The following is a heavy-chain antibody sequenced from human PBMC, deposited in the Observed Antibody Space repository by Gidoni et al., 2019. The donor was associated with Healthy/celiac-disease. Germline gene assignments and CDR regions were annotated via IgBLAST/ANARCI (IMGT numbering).Heavy chain of an antibody. CDR1: GYSFTSYW. J-gene: IGHJ4*02. D-gene: IGHD4-17*01. CDR3: ARSGDYLAVDY. CDR2: IYTGDSDT. V-gene: IGHV5-51*01. Sequence: VQLVQSGAEGQKPGESLKISRKGSGYSFTSYWSGWVRPIPGKGLELMGIIYTGDSDTRYSQSFQAQFTISADKSISTADLQWSSMKASDTAMYYCARSGDYLAVDYWGQGTLVTVSS.